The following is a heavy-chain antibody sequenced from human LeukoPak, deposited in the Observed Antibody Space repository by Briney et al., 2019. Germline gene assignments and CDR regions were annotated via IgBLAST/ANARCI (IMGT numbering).Heavy chain of an antibody. CDR3: ARRGSSSWYKLGAFDI. CDR1: GGSISSSNW. CDR2: IYHSGST. V-gene: IGHV4-4*02. J-gene: IGHJ3*02. Sequence: PSGTLSLTCAVSGGSISSSNWWSWVRQPPGKGLEWIGEIYHSGSTNYNPSLKSRVTISVDTSKNQFSLKLSSVTAADTAVYYCARRGSSSWYKLGAFDIWGQGTMVTVSS. D-gene: IGHD6-13*01.